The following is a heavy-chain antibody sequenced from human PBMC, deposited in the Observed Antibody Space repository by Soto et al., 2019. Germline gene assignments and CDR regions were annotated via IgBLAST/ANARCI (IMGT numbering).Heavy chain of an antibody. Sequence: QITLKESGPTLVKPTQTLTLTCTFSGFSLSTSGVGVGWIRQPPGKALEWLALIYWDDDKRYSPSLKSRLTITKDTTKNLVVLTMTNMDPVDTATYYCAHSLGYYDSSGYYAANWYFDLWGRGTLVTVPS. CDR3: AHSLGYYDSSGYYAANWYFDL. CDR2: IYWDDDK. CDR1: GFSLSTSGVG. V-gene: IGHV2-5*02. J-gene: IGHJ2*01. D-gene: IGHD3-22*01.